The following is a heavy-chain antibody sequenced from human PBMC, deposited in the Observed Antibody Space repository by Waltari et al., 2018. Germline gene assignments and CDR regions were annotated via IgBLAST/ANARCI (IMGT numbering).Heavy chain of an antibody. D-gene: IGHD1-26*01. CDR2: ISWNSDNI. J-gene: IGHJ4*02. V-gene: IGHV3-9*01. Sequence: EVQLVESGGGLVQPGRSLRPSCAVSGFNFDAYAMHWVRQAPGKGREWVSGISWNSDNIGYADSVKGRFTISRDNAKNSLYLQMNSLRPEDTALYYCAKGHSGSYGLKDWGQGTLVTVSS. CDR1: GFNFDAYA. CDR3: AKGHSGSYGLKD.